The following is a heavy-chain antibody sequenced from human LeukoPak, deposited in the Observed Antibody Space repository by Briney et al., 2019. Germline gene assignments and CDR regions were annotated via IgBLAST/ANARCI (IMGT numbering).Heavy chain of an antibody. CDR3: ARDGGDSPGDAFDI. CDR1: AGSISSYY. J-gene: IGHJ3*02. D-gene: IGHD4-23*01. Sequence: EPSESLSLTCTVFAGSISSYYSGWIRPPPGKGLEWSGYIYYSGSTNYNPSLKSRVTISVDTSKNQFSLKLSSVTAADTAVYYCARDGGDSPGDAFDIWGQGTMVTASS. V-gene: IGHV4-59*01. CDR2: IYYSGST.